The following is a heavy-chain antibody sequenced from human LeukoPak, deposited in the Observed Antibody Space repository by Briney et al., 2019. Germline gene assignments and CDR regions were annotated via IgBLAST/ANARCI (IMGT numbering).Heavy chain of an antibody. J-gene: IGHJ4*02. CDR3: ARDRRSPRIVVVSNDY. CDR1: GYTFTSYG. Sequence: ASVKVSCKASGYTFTSYGISWVRQAPGQGLEWMGWISAYNGNTNYAQKLQGRVTMTTDTSTSTAYMELRSLRSDDTAVYYCARDRRSPRIVVVSNDYWGQGTLVTVSS. D-gene: IGHD3-22*01. V-gene: IGHV1-18*01. CDR2: ISAYNGNT.